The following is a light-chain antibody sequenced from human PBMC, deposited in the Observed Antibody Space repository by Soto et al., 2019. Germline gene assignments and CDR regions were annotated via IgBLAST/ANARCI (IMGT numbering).Light chain of an antibody. V-gene: IGLV2-14*01. CDR2: EVS. CDR1: SSDVGGYNY. CDR3: SSYTSTSTLRWV. J-gene: IGLJ3*02. Sequence: QSVLTQPASVSGSPGQSITISCTGTSSDVGGYNYVSWYQQHPGKAPKVMIYEVSNRPSGVSNRFSGSKSGNTASLTISGLQAEDEADYYCSSYTSTSTLRWVFGGGTKLTVL.